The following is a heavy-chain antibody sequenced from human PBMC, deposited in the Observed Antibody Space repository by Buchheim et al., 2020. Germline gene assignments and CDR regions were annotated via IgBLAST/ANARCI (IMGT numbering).Heavy chain of an antibody. Sequence: QVQLQESGPGLVKPSGTLSLTCAVSGGSISSSNWWSWVRQPPGKGLEWIGEIYHSGSTNYNPSLKSRVTISVDKSKNQFSLKLSSVTAADTAVYYCARVGPAVPAARAVKGGNYYYYGMDVWGQGTT. V-gene: IGHV4-4*02. D-gene: IGHD2-2*01. CDR3: ARVGPAVPAARAVKGGNYYYYGMDV. CDR2: IYHSGST. CDR1: GGSISSSNW. J-gene: IGHJ6*02.